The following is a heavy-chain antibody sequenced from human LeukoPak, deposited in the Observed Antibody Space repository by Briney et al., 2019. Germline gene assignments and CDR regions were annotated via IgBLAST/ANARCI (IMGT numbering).Heavy chain of an antibody. J-gene: IGHJ4*02. V-gene: IGHV3-74*01. CDR1: GFTFSRYY. Sequence: PGGSLRLXCAASGFTFSRYYMHWVRQAPGKGLVWVSRINSDGRSTTYADSVRGRFTVSRDNAKNTLYLQMNSLKVEDTAMYYCTRVFVGDEYSSSGYWGQGTLVTVSS. CDR2: INSDGRST. CDR3: TRVFVGDEYSSSGY. D-gene: IGHD6-13*01.